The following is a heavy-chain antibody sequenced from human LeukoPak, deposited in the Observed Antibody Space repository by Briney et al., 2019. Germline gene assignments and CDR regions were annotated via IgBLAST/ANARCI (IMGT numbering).Heavy chain of an antibody. CDR1: GFTFYSFA. D-gene: IGHD4-17*01. Sequence: PGGSLRLSCAASGFTFYSFAFHWVRQAPGKGLEWVAAISYDGGNKIYADSVKGRFTISRDNSKNTLYLQMNSLRAEDTAVYYCAKYGDYAPYSLDYWGRGTLVTVSS. CDR3: AKYGDYAPYSLDY. V-gene: IGHV3-30-3*01. CDR2: ISYDGGNK. J-gene: IGHJ4*02.